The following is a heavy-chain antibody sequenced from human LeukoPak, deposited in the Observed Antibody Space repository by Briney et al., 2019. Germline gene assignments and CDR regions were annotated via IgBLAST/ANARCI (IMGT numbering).Heavy chain of an antibody. CDR2: TKPDGSAE. Sequence: AGTLRLSCAASGFSFRNYCMGWLRQAPGKGLKWVANTKPDGSAEYYADSVRGRFTASRDNANNLLYLQMNRLRAEDTAVYYCARDGGLHTIFDYWGQGTLLTVSS. V-gene: IGHV3-7*01. CDR1: GFSFRNYC. CDR3: ARDGGLHTIFDY. D-gene: IGHD2-15*01. J-gene: IGHJ4*02.